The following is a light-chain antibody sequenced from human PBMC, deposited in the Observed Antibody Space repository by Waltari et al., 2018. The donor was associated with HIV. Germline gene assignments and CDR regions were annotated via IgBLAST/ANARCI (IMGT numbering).Light chain of an antibody. CDR2: DVN. CDR1: SSDCSLLTF. CDR3: SSYLATNVLL. Sequence: QSALPQPASVSGSPGQPISISCTGPSSDCSLLTFVSWYQHSPGQVPTLIMSDVNRRPSGVSSRFSGSMSGNTASLTISGLQADDVAHYYCSSYLATNVLLFGGGTKVTVL. J-gene: IGLJ3*02. V-gene: IGLV2-14*01.